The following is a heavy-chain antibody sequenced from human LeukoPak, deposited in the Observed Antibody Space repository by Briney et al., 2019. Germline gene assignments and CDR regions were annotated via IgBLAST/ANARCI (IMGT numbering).Heavy chain of an antibody. D-gene: IGHD1-14*01. CDR3: ARPSYGIFDY. V-gene: IGHV3-74*01. CDR2: INSDGSST. J-gene: IGHJ4*02. CDR1: GFTFSSYW. Sequence: PGGSLRLSCAASGFTFSSYWIHWVRQAPGKGLVWVSRINSDGSSTRYADSVKGRFTISRDNAKNSLYLQMNSLRAEDTAVYYCARPSYGIFDYWGQGTLVTVSS.